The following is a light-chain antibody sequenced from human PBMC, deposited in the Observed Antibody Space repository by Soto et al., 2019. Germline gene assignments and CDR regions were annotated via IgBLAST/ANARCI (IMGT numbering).Light chain of an antibody. CDR1: SSDVGSYNL. V-gene: IGLV2-23*01. J-gene: IGLJ1*01. CDR2: EGS. Sequence: LTQPASVSGSPGQSITISCTGTSSDVGSYNLVSWYQQHPGKAPKLMIYEGSKRPSGVSNRFSGSKSGNTASLKISGLQAEDEADYYCCSYAGSSTSYVFGTGTRSPS. CDR3: CSYAGSSTSYV.